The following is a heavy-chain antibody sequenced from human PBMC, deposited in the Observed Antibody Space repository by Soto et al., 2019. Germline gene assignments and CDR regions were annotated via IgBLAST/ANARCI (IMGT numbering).Heavy chain of an antibody. D-gene: IGHD3-3*01. CDR1: GFTFSSYG. CDR3: AKNWRRITIFGVVPVSMDV. Sequence: QVQLVESGGGVVQPGRSLRLSCAASGFTFSSYGMHWVRQAPGKGLEWVAVISYDGSNKYYADSVKGRFTISRDNSKNTLYLQMNSLRAEDTAVYYCAKNWRRITIFGVVPVSMDVWGQGTTVTVSS. J-gene: IGHJ6*02. V-gene: IGHV3-30*18. CDR2: ISYDGSNK.